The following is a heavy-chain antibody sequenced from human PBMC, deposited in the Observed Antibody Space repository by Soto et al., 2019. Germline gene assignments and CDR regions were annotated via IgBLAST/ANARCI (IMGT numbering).Heavy chain of an antibody. V-gene: IGHV3-30-3*01. CDR2: ISDDGSNK. CDR1: GFTFSSYV. CDR3: SSGYYSSPDY. Sequence: GGSLRLSCAASGFTFSSYVMHWVRQAPGKGLEWVAVISDDGSNKYYADSVKGRLTISRDNSKNTLYLQMNSLRDEDTAVYYCSSGYYSSPDYWGQGTLVTVSS. D-gene: IGHD3-22*01. J-gene: IGHJ4*02.